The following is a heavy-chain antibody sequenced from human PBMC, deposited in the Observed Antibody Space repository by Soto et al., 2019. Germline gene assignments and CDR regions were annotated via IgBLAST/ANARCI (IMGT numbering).Heavy chain of an antibody. CDR3: EREVGDYGDYGST. V-gene: IGHV4-31*03. D-gene: IGHD4-17*01. Sequence: QVQLQESGPGLVKPSQTLSLTCTVSGGSISSGGYYWSWIRQHPGKGLEWIGYIYYSGSTYYNPYLKSRVTISEDTSKNQYALKLSSVAAADSAVYYWEREVGDYGDYGSTWVQGTMVTVSS. CDR1: GGSISSGGYY. J-gene: IGHJ3*01. CDR2: IYYSGST.